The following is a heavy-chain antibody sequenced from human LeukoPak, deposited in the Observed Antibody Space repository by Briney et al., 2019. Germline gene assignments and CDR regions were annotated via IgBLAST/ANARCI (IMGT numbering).Heavy chain of an antibody. V-gene: IGHV4-4*09. Sequence: PSETLSLTCTVSGGSISSYYWSWIRQPPGKGLEWIGYIYTSGSTNYNPSLKSRVTISVDTSKNQFSLKLSSVTAADTAVYYCAREPFTIFGVVISQYYFDYWGQGTLVTVSS. CDR1: GGSISSYY. CDR3: AREPFTIFGVVISQYYFDY. J-gene: IGHJ4*02. D-gene: IGHD3-3*01. CDR2: IYTSGST.